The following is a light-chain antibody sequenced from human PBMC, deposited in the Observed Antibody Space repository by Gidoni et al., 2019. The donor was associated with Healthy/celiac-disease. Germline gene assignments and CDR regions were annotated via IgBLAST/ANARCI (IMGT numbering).Light chain of an antibody. CDR2: DVS. CDR3: CSYAGSYTARV. V-gene: IGLV2-11*01. J-gene: IGLJ2*01. CDR1: SSYVGGYNY. Sequence: QSALTQPRSVSGSPGQSVTISCTGTSSYVGGYNYVSWYQQHPGKAPKLMIYDVSKRPSGVPDRFSGSKSGNTASLTISGLQAEDEADYYCCSYAGSYTARVFGGGTKLTVL.